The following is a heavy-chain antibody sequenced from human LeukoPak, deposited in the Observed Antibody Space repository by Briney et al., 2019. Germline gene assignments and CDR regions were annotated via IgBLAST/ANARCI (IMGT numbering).Heavy chain of an antibody. Sequence: GASVKVSCKASGYTFTGYYMHWVRQAPGQGLEWMGWINPNSGGTNYAQKFQGRVTMTRDTSISTAYMELSRLRPDDTAVYYCARDRDSGSYYDFDYWGQGTLVTVSS. CDR1: GYTFTGYY. J-gene: IGHJ4*02. V-gene: IGHV1-2*02. CDR3: ARDRDSGSYYDFDY. CDR2: INPNSGGT. D-gene: IGHD1-26*01.